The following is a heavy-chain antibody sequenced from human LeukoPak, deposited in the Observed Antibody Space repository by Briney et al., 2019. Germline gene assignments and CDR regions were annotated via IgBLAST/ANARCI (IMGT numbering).Heavy chain of an antibody. Sequence: PSETLSLTCTVSGYSISSGFYWGWIRQPPGKGLEWIGSIYHSGSTHYNSSLKSRVTISVDTSKNQLSLKLSSVTAADTAVYYCALAPYYDSSGYYYFDYWGQGTLVTVSS. CDR2: IYHSGST. CDR1: GYSISSGFY. J-gene: IGHJ4*02. D-gene: IGHD3-22*01. V-gene: IGHV4-38-2*02. CDR3: ALAPYYDSSGYYYFDY.